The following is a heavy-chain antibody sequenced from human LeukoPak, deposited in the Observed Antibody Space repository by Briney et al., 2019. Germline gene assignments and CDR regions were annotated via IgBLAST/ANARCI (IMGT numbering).Heavy chain of an antibody. CDR2: TSSSDPGT. D-gene: IGHD3-10*01. Sequence: PGGSLRLSCAASGFPLSSYAMSWVRQGPGKGLEWVAATSSSDPGTYHADSVRGRFTISRDNSKNTLYLQMNSLRAEDTAVYYCAKDQWWFGESDAFDIWGQGTMVTVSS. CDR3: AKDQWWFGESDAFDI. CDR1: GFPLSSYA. V-gene: IGHV3-23*01. J-gene: IGHJ3*02.